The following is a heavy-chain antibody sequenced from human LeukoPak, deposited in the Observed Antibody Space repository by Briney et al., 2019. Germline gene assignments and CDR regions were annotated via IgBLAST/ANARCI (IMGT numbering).Heavy chain of an antibody. J-gene: IGHJ4*02. CDR2: IYYTGRT. CDR1: GGSISSGSYY. Sequence: SSETLSLTCTVSGGSISSGSYYWGWIRQPPGKGPEWIGTIYYTGRTYYNPSLQSRVTISVDTSKNQFSLNLNSVTAADTAVYYCARHLSAPGLFDYWGQGTLVTVSS. V-gene: IGHV4-39*01. CDR3: ARHLSAPGLFDY. D-gene: IGHD6-6*01.